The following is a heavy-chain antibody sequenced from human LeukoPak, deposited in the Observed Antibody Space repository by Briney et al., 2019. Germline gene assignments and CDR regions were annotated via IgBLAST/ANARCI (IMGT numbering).Heavy chain of an antibody. J-gene: IGHJ6*02. CDR3: ARCGGTYSSYDDYYYYYGMDV. V-gene: IGHV4-59*06. D-gene: IGHD2-21*01. Sequence: SETLSLTCTVSGGSISSYYWSWIRQHPGKGLEWIGYIYYSGSTSYNPSLKSRVTISVDTSKNQFSLRLSSVTATDTAVYYCARCGGTYSSYDDYYYYYGMDVWGQGTTVTVSS. CDR1: GGSISSYY. CDR2: IYYSGST.